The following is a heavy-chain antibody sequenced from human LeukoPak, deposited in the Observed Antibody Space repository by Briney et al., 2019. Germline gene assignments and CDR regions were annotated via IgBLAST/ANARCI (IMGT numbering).Heavy chain of an antibody. CDR3: ARVLRLERPYYYYYMDV. CDR1: GFTFSSYW. J-gene: IGHJ6*03. D-gene: IGHD1-1*01. CDR2: IKQDGSEK. V-gene: IGHV3-7*03. Sequence: GSLRLSCAASGFTFSSYWMSWVRQAPGKGLEWVANIKQDGSEKYYVDSVKGRFTISRDNAKNSLYLQMNSLRAEDTALYHCARVLRLERPYYYYYMDVWGKGTTVTISS.